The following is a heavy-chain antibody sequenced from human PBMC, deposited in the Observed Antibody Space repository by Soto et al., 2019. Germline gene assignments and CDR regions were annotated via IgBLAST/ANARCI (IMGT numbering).Heavy chain of an antibody. CDR1: GFTFSGHW. J-gene: IGHJ4*02. D-gene: IGHD1-26*01. CDR3: ARGRGTYYADS. V-gene: IGHV3-74*03. CDR2: IDTDGSTGGT. Sequence: EVRLVESGGALVPPGGSLRLTCEASGFTFSGHWMHWVRRAPGKGLVWVSHIDTDGSTGGTSYADSVKGRFTVSRDDPNDRLYRQMNDLRVEDTAVYYCARGRGTYYADSWGQGTLVTVSS.